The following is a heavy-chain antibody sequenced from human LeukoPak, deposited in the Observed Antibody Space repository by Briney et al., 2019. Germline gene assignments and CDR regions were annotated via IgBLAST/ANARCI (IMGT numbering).Heavy chain of an antibody. J-gene: IGHJ4*02. CDR3: AKDIGEMVAKTFDY. D-gene: IGHD2-8*01. Sequence: LPGGSLRLSCAASGFTFSSYAMSWVRQAPGKGLEWVSGISWNSGSIGYADSVKGRFTISRDNAKNSLYLQMNSLRAEDTALYYCAKDIGEMVAKTFDYWGQGTLGTVSS. CDR2: ISWNSGSI. V-gene: IGHV3-9*01. CDR1: GFTFSSYA.